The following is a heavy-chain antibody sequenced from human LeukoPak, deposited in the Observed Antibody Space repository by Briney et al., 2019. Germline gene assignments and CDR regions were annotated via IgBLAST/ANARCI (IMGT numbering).Heavy chain of an antibody. V-gene: IGHV1-18*01. CDR3: AREHSRSLGDSEKLY. D-gene: IGHD4-17*01. Sequence: KPGESLKISCKASGYTFTSYGISWVRQAPGQGLEWMGWISAHNGNTYYAQKLQGRVTMTTDTSTSTAYMELRSLRSDDTAVYYCAREHSRSLGDSEKLYWGQGTLVTVSS. CDR2: ISAHNGNT. CDR1: GYTFTSYG. J-gene: IGHJ4*02.